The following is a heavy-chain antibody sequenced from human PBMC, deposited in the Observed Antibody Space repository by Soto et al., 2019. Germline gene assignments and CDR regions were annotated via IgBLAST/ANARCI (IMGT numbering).Heavy chain of an antibody. D-gene: IGHD2-2*01. CDR1: GYTFTTYS. CDR2: IHAGNGNT. Sequence: ASVKVSCKASGYTFTTYSMHWVRQAPGQRLEWMGWIHAGNGNTEHSQKFQGRVTITRDTSASTAYLELGSLRSEDTAVYYCARAPCSSPSCYNYYHYGMGLWGKGTGVIVSS. CDR3: ARAPCSSPSCYNYYHYGMGL. V-gene: IGHV1-3*01. J-gene: IGHJ6*04.